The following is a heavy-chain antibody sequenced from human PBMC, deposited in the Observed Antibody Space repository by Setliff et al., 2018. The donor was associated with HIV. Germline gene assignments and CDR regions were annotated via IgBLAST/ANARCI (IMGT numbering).Heavy chain of an antibody. CDR2: IYPGDSET. CDR1: GYRFTSHW. D-gene: IGHD3-3*01. V-gene: IGHV5-51*01. Sequence: GESLKISCKGVGYRFTSHWIAWVRQMPGKGLEWMGNIYPGDSETRYSPSFHGQVTFSADKSINTAYLQWNSLKASDTAMYYCARQPTDTSGYNNWFDSWGQGTLVTVSS. J-gene: IGHJ5*01. CDR3: ARQPTDTSGYNNWFDS.